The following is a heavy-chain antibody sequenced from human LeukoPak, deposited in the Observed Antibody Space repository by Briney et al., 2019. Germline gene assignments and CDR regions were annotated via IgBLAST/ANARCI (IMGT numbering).Heavy chain of an antibody. CDR2: IWFDGSKQ. D-gene: IGHD2-2*01. CDR3: AKDQYPGSGYCSGSSCYGGFDS. V-gene: IGHV3-33*03. CDR1: GFSFSKYG. J-gene: IGHJ4*02. Sequence: GGSLRLSCAASGFSFSKYGLHWVRRPPSKGLEWVAVIWFDGSKQYYAESVKGRFTVSKDNSKSTLDLHMSSLSAEDTAIYYCAKDQYPGSGYCSGSSCYGGFDSWGQGTLVTISS.